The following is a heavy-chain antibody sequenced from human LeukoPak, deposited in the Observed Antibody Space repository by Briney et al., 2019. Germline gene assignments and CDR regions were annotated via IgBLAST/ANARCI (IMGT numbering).Heavy chain of an antibody. CDR1: GFTFSSYG. J-gene: IGHJ3*02. V-gene: IGHV3-30*02. CDR2: IRYDGSNK. CDR3: ARAKRNGFDI. Sequence: PGGSLRLSCAASGFTFSSYGMHWVRQAPGKGLEWVAFIRYDGSNKYYADSVKGRFTISRDNAKNSLYLQMNSLRAEDTAVYYCARAKRNGFDIWGQGTMVTVSS.